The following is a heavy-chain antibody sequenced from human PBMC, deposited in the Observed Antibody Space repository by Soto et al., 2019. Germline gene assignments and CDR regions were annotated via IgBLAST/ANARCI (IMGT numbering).Heavy chain of an antibody. Sequence: QLQLQESGPGLVKPSETLSLTCSVSGGSISSRTFWWAWIRHPPGKVLGGFGDMYYSGSSYSSPSLKRRVTLSVDTSKNQLSLKLNSVTAADTAVYYCARHPRDDYNYGGSGIFDYWGQGTLVTVSS. CDR3: ARHPRDDYNYGGSGIFDY. V-gene: IGHV4-39*01. CDR1: GGSISSRTFW. CDR2: MYYSGSS. D-gene: IGHD4-4*01. J-gene: IGHJ4*02.